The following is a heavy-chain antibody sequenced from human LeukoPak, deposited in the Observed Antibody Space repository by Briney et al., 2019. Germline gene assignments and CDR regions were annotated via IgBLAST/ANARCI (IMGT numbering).Heavy chain of an antibody. CDR2: IYYSGST. Sequence: SETLSLTCTVSGGSINHYHWNWIRQPPGKGLEWIGYIYYSGSTNYNPSLKSRVTISVDTSNNQFSLKLNSVTAADTAVYYCARARDGYNFYFDYWGQGTLVTVPS. CDR1: GGSINHYH. CDR3: ARARDGYNFYFDY. D-gene: IGHD5-24*01. V-gene: IGHV4-59*01. J-gene: IGHJ4*02.